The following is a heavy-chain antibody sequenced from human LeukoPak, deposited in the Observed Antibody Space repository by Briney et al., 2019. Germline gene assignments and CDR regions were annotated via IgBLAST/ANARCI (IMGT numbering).Heavy chain of an antibody. CDR1: GFTVSTNS. D-gene: IGHD3-22*01. Sequence: PGGSLRLSCTVSGFTVSTNSMSWVRQAPGKGLEWVSVIYSGGSTYYADSVKGRFTISRDNSKNTLYLQMNSLRAEDTAVYYCAKDFSVYNYDSRVLDYWGQGTLVTVSS. CDR2: IYSGGST. CDR3: AKDFSVYNYDSRVLDY. V-gene: IGHV3-66*02. J-gene: IGHJ4*02.